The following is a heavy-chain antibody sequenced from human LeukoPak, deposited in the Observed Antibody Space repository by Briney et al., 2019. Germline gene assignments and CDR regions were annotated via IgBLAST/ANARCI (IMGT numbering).Heavy chain of an antibody. V-gene: IGHV4-38-2*02. J-gene: IGHJ4*02. D-gene: IGHD3-22*01. Sequence: PSETLSLTCTVSGYSISSGYYWGWIRQPPGKGLEWIGSIYHSGSTYYNPSLKSRVTISVDTSKNQFSLKLSSVTAADTAVYYSAMTYYYDSSTDYWGQGTLVTVSS. CDR1: GYSISSGYY. CDR2: IYHSGST. CDR3: AMTYYYDSSTDY.